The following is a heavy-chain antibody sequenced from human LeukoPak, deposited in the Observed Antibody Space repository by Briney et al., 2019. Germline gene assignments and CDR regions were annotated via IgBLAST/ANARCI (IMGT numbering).Heavy chain of an antibody. V-gene: IGHV4-34*01. CDR1: GGSFSGYY. J-gene: IGHJ4*02. CDR3: ARGQITMVRGVGGRIDY. D-gene: IGHD3-10*01. Sequence: PSETLSLTCAVYGGSFSGYYWSWIRQPPGKGLEWIGEINHSGSTNYNPSLKSRVTISVDTSKNQFSLKLSSVTAADTAVYYCARGQITMVRGVGGRIDYWGQGTLVTVSS. CDR2: INHSGST.